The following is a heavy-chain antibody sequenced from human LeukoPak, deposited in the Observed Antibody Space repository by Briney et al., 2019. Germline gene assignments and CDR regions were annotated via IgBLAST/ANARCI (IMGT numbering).Heavy chain of an antibody. CDR2: IHYSGST. J-gene: IGHJ4*02. V-gene: IGHV4-59*01. Sequence: PSETLSLTCTVSGGSISTYYWSWLRQPPGKGLEWIGYIHYSGSTNYSPSLKSRVTISVDTSKNQFSLKLSSVTAADTAVYYCAREVKYGSGPFGFAYWGQGTLITVSS. CDR1: GGSISTYY. D-gene: IGHD3-10*01. CDR3: AREVKYGSGPFGFAY.